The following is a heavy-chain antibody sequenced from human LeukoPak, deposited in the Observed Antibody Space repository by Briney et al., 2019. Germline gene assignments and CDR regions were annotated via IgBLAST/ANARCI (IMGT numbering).Heavy chain of an antibody. CDR2: ISAYSGNT. J-gene: IGHJ6*03. D-gene: IGHD3-3*01. CDR3: ARAGGDDFWSGYYYYYYMDV. V-gene: IGHV1-18*04. Sequence: ASVKVSCKTSGYTFTYYYMHWVRQAPGQGLEWMGWISAYSGNTNYAQKLQGRVTMTTDTSTNTAYMDLRSLRSDDTAVYYCARAGGDDFWSGYYYYYYMDVWGKGTTVTVSS. CDR1: GYTFTYYY.